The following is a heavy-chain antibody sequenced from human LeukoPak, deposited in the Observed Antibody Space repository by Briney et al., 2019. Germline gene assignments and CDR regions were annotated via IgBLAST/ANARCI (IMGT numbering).Heavy chain of an antibody. Sequence: PSETLSLTCSVSDGSISSGYYYWAWIRRPPGKGPEWIGSIYHSGSTYYNPSLKSRVTIAVETSKNQFSLKLSSVTAADKAVYYCARSCRILDIVATIRARLGGNGFDIWGQGTMVTVSS. CDR2: IYHSGST. CDR1: DGSISSGYYY. CDR3: ARSCRILDIVATIRARLGGNGFDI. V-gene: IGHV4-39*07. D-gene: IGHD5-12*01. J-gene: IGHJ3*02.